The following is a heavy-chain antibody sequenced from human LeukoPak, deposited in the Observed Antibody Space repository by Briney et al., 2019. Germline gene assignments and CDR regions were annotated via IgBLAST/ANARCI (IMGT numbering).Heavy chain of an antibody. D-gene: IGHD1-26*01. CDR2: IYTSGST. CDR1: GGSFSGYY. J-gene: IGHJ4*02. V-gene: IGHV4-59*10. CDR3: ARGSLSGSYPFDY. Sequence: SETLSLTCAVYGGSFSGYYWSWARQPAGKGLEWIGRIYTSGSTNYNPSLKSRVTMSVDTSKNQFSLKLSSVTAADTAVYYCARGSLSGSYPFDYWGQGTLVTVSS.